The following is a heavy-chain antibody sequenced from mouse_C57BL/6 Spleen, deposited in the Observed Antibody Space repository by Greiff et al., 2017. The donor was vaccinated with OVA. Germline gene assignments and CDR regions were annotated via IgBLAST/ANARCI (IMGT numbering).Heavy chain of an antibody. CDR3: ARWETGGFAY. D-gene: IGHD4-1*01. CDR1: GYTFTSYW. Sequence: QVQLQQSGAELVKPGASVKLSCKASGYTFTSYWMQWVKQRPGQGLEWIGEIDPSDSYTNYNQKFKGKATLTVDTSSSTAYMQLSSLTSEDSAVYYCARWETGGFAYWGQGTLVTVSA. J-gene: IGHJ3*01. CDR2: IDPSDSYT. V-gene: IGHV1-50*01.